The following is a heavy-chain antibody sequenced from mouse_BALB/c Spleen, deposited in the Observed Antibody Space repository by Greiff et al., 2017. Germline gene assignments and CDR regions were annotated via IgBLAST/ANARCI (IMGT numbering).Heavy chain of an antibody. Sequence: EVTLVASGGGLVQPGGSRTLSCAASGFTFSSFGMHWVRPAPEKGLEWVAYIISGSSTLYYADTVKGRFTISRDNPKNTLFLQMTSLRSEDTAMYDCARNYGNAWLADGGEGTRVTVSA. D-gene: IGHD2-1*01. CDR3: ARNYGNAWLAD. V-gene: IGHV5-17*02. CDR1: GFTFSSFG. CDR2: IISGSSTL. J-gene: IGHJ3*01.